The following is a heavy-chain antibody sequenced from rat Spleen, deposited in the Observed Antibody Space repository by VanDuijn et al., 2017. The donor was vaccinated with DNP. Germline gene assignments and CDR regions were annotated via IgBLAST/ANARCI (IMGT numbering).Heavy chain of an antibody. V-gene: IGHV2-41*01. J-gene: IGHJ4*01. Sequence: QVQLKESGPGLVQPSQTLSLTCTVSGFSLTSYNVHWVRQPPGKDLEWMGVIWNTGGTHYNSALKSRLSISKDTSKSQVFLKLNSLQTEDTATYYCARDLIIRDTTSAMDAWGQGTSVTVSS. D-gene: IGHD4-3*01. CDR2: IWNTGGT. CDR3: ARDLIIRDTTSAMDA. CDR1: GFSLTSYN.